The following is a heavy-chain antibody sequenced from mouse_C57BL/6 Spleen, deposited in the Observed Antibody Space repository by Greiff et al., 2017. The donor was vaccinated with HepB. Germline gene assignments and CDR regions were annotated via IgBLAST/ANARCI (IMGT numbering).Heavy chain of an antibody. CDR1: GFSLTSYG. Sequence: VMLVESGPGLVAPSQSLSITCTVSGFSLTSYGVHWVRQPPGKGLEWLVVIWSDGSTTYNSALKSRLSISKDNSKSQVFLKMNSLQTDDTAMYYCARHGGYYGSWAMDYWGQGTSVTVSS. V-gene: IGHV2-6-1*01. CDR3: ARHGGYYGSWAMDY. J-gene: IGHJ4*01. CDR2: IWSDGST. D-gene: IGHD1-1*01.